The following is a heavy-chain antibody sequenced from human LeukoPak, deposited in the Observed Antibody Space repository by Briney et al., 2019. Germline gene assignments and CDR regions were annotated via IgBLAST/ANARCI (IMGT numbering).Heavy chain of an antibody. V-gene: IGHV1-24*01. D-gene: IGHD2-15*01. Sequence: ASVKVSCKVSGYTLTELSMHWVRQAPGKGLEWMGGFDPEDGETIYAQKFQGRVTMTEDTSTDTAYMELSSLRSEDTAVYYCATEGYCSGGSCYSGLDYWGQGTLVTVST. CDR2: FDPEDGET. J-gene: IGHJ4*02. CDR1: GYTLTELS. CDR3: ATEGYCSGGSCYSGLDY.